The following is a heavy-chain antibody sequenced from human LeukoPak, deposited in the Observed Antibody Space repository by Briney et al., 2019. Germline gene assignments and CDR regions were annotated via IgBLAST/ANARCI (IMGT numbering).Heavy chain of an antibody. CDR2: IYPGDSDT. Sequence: GESLKISCKGSGYSFTTYWIGWVRQMPGKGLEWMGIIYPGDSDTRYSPSFQGQVTFSAGKSISTAYLQWSSLKASDTAMYYCARQADYGLLTGYYKGHLDYWGQGTLVTVSS. V-gene: IGHV5-51*01. D-gene: IGHD3-9*01. CDR1: GYSFTTYW. CDR3: ARQADYGLLTGYYKGHLDY. J-gene: IGHJ4*02.